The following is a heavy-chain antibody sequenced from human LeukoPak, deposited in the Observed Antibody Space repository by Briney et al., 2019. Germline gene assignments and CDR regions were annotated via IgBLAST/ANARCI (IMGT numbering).Heavy chain of an antibody. V-gene: IGHV4-59*01. CDR1: GGSISSYY. CDR3: AASGSYLNWFDP. D-gene: IGHD1-26*01. J-gene: IGHJ5*02. CDR2: IYYSGST. Sequence: SKTLSLTCTVSGGSISSYYWSWIRQPPGKGLEWIGYIYYSGSTNYNPSLKSRVTISVDTSKNQFSLKLSSVTAADTAVYYCAASGSYLNWFDPWGQGTLVTVSS.